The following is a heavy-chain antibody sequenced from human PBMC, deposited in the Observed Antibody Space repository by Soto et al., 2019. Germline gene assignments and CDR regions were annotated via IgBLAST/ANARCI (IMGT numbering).Heavy chain of an antibody. D-gene: IGHD4-17*01. CDR3: TKEKSVMNGDYDAFDL. CDR2: IKSGGSFT. Sequence: EAKLEESGGGLIEPGGSLRLSCAASGFSFSAFEMNWVRQAPGKGPEWVAHIKSGGSFTLYAASVKGRFTISRDDDDNTLYLQMNRLRAEDTALYYCTKEKSVMNGDYDAFDLWGRGTMVTVTS. J-gene: IGHJ3*01. CDR1: GFSFSAFE. V-gene: IGHV3-48*03.